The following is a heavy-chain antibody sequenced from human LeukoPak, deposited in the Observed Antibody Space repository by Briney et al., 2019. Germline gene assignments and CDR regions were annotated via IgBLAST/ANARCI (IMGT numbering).Heavy chain of an antibody. CDR1: GGTFSSYA. Sequence: VASVTVSFKGSGGTFSSYAISWVRQAPGKGLEWMGVIFPIFGTANYAKKFQGKITITTSESTTTAYMELSSLRSEDTAVYYCARSIAARRRHYYFDYWGQGTLVTVSS. J-gene: IGHJ4*02. D-gene: IGHD6-6*01. V-gene: IGHV1-69*05. CDR2: IFPIFGTA. CDR3: ARSIAARRRHYYFDY.